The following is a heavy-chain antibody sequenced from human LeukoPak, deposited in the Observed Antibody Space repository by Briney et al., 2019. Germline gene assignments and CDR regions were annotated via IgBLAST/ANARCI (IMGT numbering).Heavy chain of an antibody. V-gene: IGHV5-51*01. CDR3: ARCSRSREQLVLGNWFDP. CDR2: IYPGDSDT. D-gene: IGHD6-6*01. CDR1: GYSFTSYW. J-gene: IGHJ5*02. Sequence: GESLKISCKGSGYSFTSYWIGWVRQMPGKGLEWMGIIYPGDSDTRYSPSLQGQVTISADKSISTACLQWSSLKASDTAMYYCARCSRSREQLVLGNWFDPWGQGTLVTVSS.